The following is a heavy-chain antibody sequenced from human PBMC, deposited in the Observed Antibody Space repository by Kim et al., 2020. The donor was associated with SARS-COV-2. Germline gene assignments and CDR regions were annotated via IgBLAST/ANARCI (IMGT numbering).Heavy chain of an antibody. CDR1: SGSFSRSSYY. CDR2: IYYSGST. J-gene: IGHJ6*03. CDR3: ARGYYYYYYMVV. V-gene: IGHV4-39*01. Sequence: SETLSLTCSVSSGSFSRSSYYWGWIRQPPGKGLEWIGNIYYSGSTYYNPSLKSRVTISTDMSNNQFSLRLRSVTAADTAVYYCARGYYYYYYMVVWGKGT.